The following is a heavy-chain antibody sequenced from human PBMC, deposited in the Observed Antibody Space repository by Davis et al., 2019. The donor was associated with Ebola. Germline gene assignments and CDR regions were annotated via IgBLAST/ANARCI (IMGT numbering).Heavy chain of an antibody. CDR3: ARGGAYYYDIAAYYELDP. V-gene: IGHV1-18*01. CDR1: GYTFTAYG. CDR2: ISANNHNT. J-gene: IGHJ5*02. Sequence: ASVKVSCKTSGYTFTAYGVAWVRQAPGQGLEWMGWISANNHNTNYAQKFQGRVTITADETTNTAYMELSSLRSDDTAVYYCARGGAYYYDIAAYYELDPWGQGTRVTVSS. D-gene: IGHD3-22*01.